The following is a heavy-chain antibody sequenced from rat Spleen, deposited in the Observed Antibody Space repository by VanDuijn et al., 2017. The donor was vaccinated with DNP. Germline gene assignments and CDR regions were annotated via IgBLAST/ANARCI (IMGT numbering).Heavy chain of an antibody. CDR2: ISNDDGST. CDR3: ATSEAHLFDY. V-gene: IGHV5-7*01. D-gene: IGHD1-11*01. Sequence: EVQLVESGGGLVQPGRSLKLSCVASGFTFSDYNMAWVRQAPKKGLEWVATISNDDGSTYYRDSVKGRFTISRDNAKSSLYLQMDSLRSDDTATYYCATSEAHLFDYWGQGVMVTVSS. CDR1: GFTFSDYN. J-gene: IGHJ2*01.